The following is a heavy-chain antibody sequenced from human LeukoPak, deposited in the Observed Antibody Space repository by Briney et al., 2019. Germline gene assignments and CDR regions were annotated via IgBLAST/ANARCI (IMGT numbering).Heavy chain of an antibody. CDR2: ISSSSSYI. CDR1: GFTFSSYS. D-gene: IGHD6-13*01. Sequence: GGSLRLSCAASGFTFSSYSMNWVRQAPGKGLEWVSSISSSSSYIYYADSVKGRFTISRDSAKNSLYLQMNSLRAEDTAVYYCARDRTHSSSWYEVVDYFDYWGQGTLVTVSS. J-gene: IGHJ4*02. CDR3: ARDRTHSSSWYEVVDYFDY. V-gene: IGHV3-21*01.